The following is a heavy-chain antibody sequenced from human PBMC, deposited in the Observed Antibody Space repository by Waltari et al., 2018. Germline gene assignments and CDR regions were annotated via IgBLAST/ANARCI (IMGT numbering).Heavy chain of an antibody. CDR1: GFSDFW. Sequence: EVQLVESGGGLVQPGGSLRLSCEVSGFSDFWMDWVRQAPGKGLVWVSRIKSDGTITKYADSVRGRFTISRDSAKTTFYLQMSSLRAEDTAVYYCTTNPPGYWGQGTLVSVSS. V-gene: IGHV3-74*03. J-gene: IGHJ4*02. CDR3: TTNPPGY. CDR2: IKSDGTIT.